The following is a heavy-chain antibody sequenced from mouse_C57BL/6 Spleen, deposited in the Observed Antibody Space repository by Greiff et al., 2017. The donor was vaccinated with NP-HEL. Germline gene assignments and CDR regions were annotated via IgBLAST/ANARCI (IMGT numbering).Heavy chain of an antibody. CDR2: INPNNGGT. CDR1: GYTFTDYY. D-gene: IGHD1-1*01. V-gene: IGHV1-26*01. J-gene: IGHJ2*01. CDR3: ARSEGYGGDFDY. Sequence: EVKLQQSGPELVKPGASVKISCKASGYTFTDYYMNWVKQSHGKSLEWIGDINPNNGGTSYNQKFKGKATLTVDKSSSTAYMELRSLTSEDSAVYYCARSEGYGGDFDYWGQGTTLTVSS.